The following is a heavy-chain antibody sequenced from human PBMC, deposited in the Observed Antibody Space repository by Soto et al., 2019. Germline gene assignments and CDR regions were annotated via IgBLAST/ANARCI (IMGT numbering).Heavy chain of an antibody. CDR1: GYTFTSYG. J-gene: IGHJ6*02. D-gene: IGHD3-16*01. CDR2: ISAYNGNT. V-gene: IGHV1-18*01. CDR3: AREGSGGGGNYYYYGMDV. Sequence: ASVKVSCKASGYTFTSYGISWVRQAPGQGLEWMGWISAYNGNTNYAQKLQGRVTMTTDTSTSTAYMELRSLRSDDTAVYYCAREGSGGGGNYYYYGMDVWGQGTTVTVSS.